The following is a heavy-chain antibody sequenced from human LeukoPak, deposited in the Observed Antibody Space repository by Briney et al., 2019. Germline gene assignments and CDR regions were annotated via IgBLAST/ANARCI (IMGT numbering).Heavy chain of an antibody. J-gene: IGHJ5*02. D-gene: IGHD2-15*01. CDR3: ARDPYCSSGYCYRFGWFDP. CDR2: ISSSGATI. Sequence: PGGSLRLSCAASGFTFSDYYMSWIRQAPGKGLEWISHISSSGATIYNADSVKGRFTISRDNAKKLLFLQMNSLRAEDTAVYYCARDPYCSSGYCYRFGWFDPWGQGTLVTVSS. CDR1: GFTFSDYY. V-gene: IGHV3-11*01.